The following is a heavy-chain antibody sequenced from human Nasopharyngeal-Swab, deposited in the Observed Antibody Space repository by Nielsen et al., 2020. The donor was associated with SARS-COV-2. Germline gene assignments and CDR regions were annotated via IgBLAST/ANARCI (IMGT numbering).Heavy chain of an antibody. CDR3: ARGGYYYDSSGYYFDY. Sequence: GGSLRLSCAASGFTLSSYGMHWVRQAAGKGLEWVAVIWYDGSNKYYADSVKGRFTISRDNSKNTLYLQMNSLRAEDTAVYYCARGGYYYDSSGYYFDYWGQGTLVTVSS. CDR1: GFTLSSYG. V-gene: IGHV3-33*01. J-gene: IGHJ4*02. CDR2: IWYDGSNK. D-gene: IGHD3-22*01.